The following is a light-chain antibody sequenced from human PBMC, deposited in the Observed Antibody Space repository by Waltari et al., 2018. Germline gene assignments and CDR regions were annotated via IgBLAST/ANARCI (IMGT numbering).Light chain of an antibody. CDR2: NVS. CDR3: QHYDNRPRFT. Sequence: DIQLTQSPSSLSASVGDRVTITCRASQDISSYLNWYQHKPGKAPKLLIYNVSNLKAGVPSRFSGSASGTDFTFTISSLQPEDVATYYCQHYDNRPRFTFGPGTKVNIE. V-gene: IGKV1-33*01. CDR1: QDISSY. J-gene: IGKJ3*01.